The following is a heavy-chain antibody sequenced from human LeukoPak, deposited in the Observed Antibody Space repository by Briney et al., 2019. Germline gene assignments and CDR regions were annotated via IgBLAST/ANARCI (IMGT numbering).Heavy chain of an antibody. CDR1: GGSISSGGYY. V-gene: IGHV4-31*03. CDR2: IYCSGST. D-gene: IGHD3-22*01. Sequence: PSETLSLTCTVSGGSISSGGYYWSWIRQHPGKGLEWIGYIYCSGSTYYNPSLKSRVTISVDTSKNQFSLKLSSVTAADTAVYYCATTPRPYYYDSSGYYPIYWGQGTLVTVSS. CDR3: ATTPRPYYYDSSGYYPIY. J-gene: IGHJ4*02.